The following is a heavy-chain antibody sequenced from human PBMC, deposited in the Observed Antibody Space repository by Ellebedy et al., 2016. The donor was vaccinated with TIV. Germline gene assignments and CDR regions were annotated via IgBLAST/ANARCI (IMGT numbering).Heavy chain of an antibody. CDR2: IYHSGST. J-gene: IGHJ4*02. V-gene: IGHV4-4*02. CDR1: GGSISSSNW. CDR3: ARQGTSCRVTSCFAG. D-gene: IGHD2-2*01. Sequence: MPSETLSLTCAVSGGSISSSNWWRWVRQPPGKGLAWIGEIYHSGSTNYNPSLKSRVTISVDKSKNKFSLKLSFVTAADTAVYFCARQGTSCRVTSCFAGWGQGTLVTVSS.